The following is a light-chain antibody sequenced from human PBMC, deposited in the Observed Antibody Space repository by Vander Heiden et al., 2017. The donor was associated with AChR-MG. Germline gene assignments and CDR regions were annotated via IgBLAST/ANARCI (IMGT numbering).Light chain of an antibody. CDR2: GAS. CDR1: QTVVSS. CDR3: YQRYSWPRT. J-gene: IGKJ1*01. V-gene: IGKV3-11*01. Sequence: EIVLTQSPATLALSPGERATLSCRASQTVVSSLAWYQQSPGQPPRLLVYGASNRATGVPPRFRATGSGTDFTLTISTLQPEDFAVYYCYQRYSWPRTFPSGTKV.